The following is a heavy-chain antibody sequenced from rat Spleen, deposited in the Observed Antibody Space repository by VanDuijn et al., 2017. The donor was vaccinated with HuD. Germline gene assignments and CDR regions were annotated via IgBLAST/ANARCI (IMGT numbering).Heavy chain of an antibody. D-gene: IGHD1-1*01. J-gene: IGHJ4*01. CDR3: ARHGGYDSGDYMMDV. CDR1: GFAFNSYW. Sequence: EVQLVESGGGLVPPGRSLKLSCVASGFAFNSYWMTWIRPSTGKALEWVASISTSGDDPYYRDSVKGGFTISRNIAKSTLYLQMYSLRSEDTATYCCARHGGYDSGDYMMDVWGQGASVTVSS. CDR2: ISTSGDDP. V-gene: IGHV5-31*01.